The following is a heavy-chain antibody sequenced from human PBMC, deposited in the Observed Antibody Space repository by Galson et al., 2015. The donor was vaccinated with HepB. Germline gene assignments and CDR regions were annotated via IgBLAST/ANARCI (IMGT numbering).Heavy chain of an antibody. V-gene: IGHV1-18*04. D-gene: IGHD6-13*01. Sequence: SVKVSCKASGYTFTSYGISWVRQAPGQGLEWMGWISAYNGNTNYAQKLQGRVTMTTDTSTSTAYMELRSLRSDDTAVYYCARGYSSSWYWDYYYYGMDVWGQGTTVTVSS. CDR1: GYTFTSYG. CDR3: ARGYSSSWYWDYYYYGMDV. CDR2: ISAYNGNT. J-gene: IGHJ6*02.